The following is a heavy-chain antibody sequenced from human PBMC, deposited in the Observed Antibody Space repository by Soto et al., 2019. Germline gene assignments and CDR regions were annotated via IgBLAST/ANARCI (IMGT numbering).Heavy chain of an antibody. CDR2: IYYSGST. Sequence: SETLSLTCTVSGGSISSYYWSWIRQPPGKGLEWIGYIYYSGSTNYNPSLKSRATISVDTSKNQFSLKLSSVTAADTAVYYCARAGCGGDCYSGLDYYYYGMDVWGQGTTVTVSS. D-gene: IGHD2-21*02. CDR1: GGSISSYY. CDR3: ARAGCGGDCYSGLDYYYYGMDV. V-gene: IGHV4-59*01. J-gene: IGHJ6*02.